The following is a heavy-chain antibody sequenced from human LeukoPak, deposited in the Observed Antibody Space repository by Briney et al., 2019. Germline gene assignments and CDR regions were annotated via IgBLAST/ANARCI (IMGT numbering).Heavy chain of an antibody. CDR1: GYTFTDYY. Sequence: ASVKVSCKASGYTFTDYYIHWVRQAPGQGFEWMGWINPNDGDTNYAQKFQGRVTMTRDTSISTAHMEVSRLRSDDTAVYYCARANFLYCSSTTCLFDYWGQGTLVTVSS. CDR3: ARANFLYCSSTTCLFDY. D-gene: IGHD2-2*01. J-gene: IGHJ4*02. V-gene: IGHV1-2*02. CDR2: INPNDGDT.